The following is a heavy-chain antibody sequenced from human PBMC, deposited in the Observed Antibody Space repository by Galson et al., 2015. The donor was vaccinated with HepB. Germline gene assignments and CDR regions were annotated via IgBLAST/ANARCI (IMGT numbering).Heavy chain of an antibody. Sequence: ETLSLTCTVSGGSISRHYWTWIRQSPGKGLEWFAYMYHTGSTRYNPSLMSRVTISMDTSKNQFSLRLGSVTAADTGVYFCARLYSTTWYVDYWGQGALVTVSS. V-gene: IGHV4-59*08. CDR1: GGSISRHY. CDR3: ARLYSTTWYVDY. D-gene: IGHD6-13*01. CDR2: MYHTGST. J-gene: IGHJ4*02.